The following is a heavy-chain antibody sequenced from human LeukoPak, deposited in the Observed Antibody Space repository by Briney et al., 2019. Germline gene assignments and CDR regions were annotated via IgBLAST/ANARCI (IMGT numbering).Heavy chain of an antibody. Sequence: SETLSLTCTVSGGSISSYYWGWIRQPPGKGLEWIGSIYYSGSTYYNPSLKSRVTISVDTSKNQFSLKLSSVTAADTAVYYCALTREKVRYSYGYDAFDIWGQGTMVTVSS. CDR1: GGSISSYY. CDR3: ALTREKVRYSYGYDAFDI. J-gene: IGHJ3*02. D-gene: IGHD5-18*01. V-gene: IGHV4-39*01. CDR2: IYYSGST.